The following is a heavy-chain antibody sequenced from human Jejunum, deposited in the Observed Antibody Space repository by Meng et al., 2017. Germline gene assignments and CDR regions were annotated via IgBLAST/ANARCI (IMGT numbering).Heavy chain of an antibody. Sequence: PETLSLTCTVSGASISSSYWSWIRQPPEKGLEYIGYAYYSGITNYNPSLKTRFTISIDTSENQSSLKLGSVTAADTAVYYCASGTPALDSWGQGTLVTVSS. J-gene: IGHJ4*02. CDR3: ASGTPALDS. CDR2: AYYSGIT. V-gene: IGHV4-59*01. CDR1: GASISSSY.